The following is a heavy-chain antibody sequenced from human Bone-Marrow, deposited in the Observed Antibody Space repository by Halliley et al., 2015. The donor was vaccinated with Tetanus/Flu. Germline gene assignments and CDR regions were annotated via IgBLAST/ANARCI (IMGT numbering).Heavy chain of an antibody. CDR2: IRGDGGSP. CDR3: AKDRVVVVPAAAVLDY. D-gene: IGHD2-2*01. Sequence: LIRGDGGSPYYADSVKGRFTISRDNSKNSLYLQMNSLRTEDTALYYCAKDRVVVVPAAAVLDYWGQGTLVTVSS. V-gene: IGHV3-43*02. J-gene: IGHJ4*02.